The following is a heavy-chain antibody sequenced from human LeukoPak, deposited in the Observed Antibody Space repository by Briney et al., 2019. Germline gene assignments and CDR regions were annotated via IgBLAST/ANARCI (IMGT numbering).Heavy chain of an antibody. J-gene: IGHJ4*02. D-gene: IGHD6-19*01. CDR1: GYTFTSYG. CDR3: ARGRTRKVAGLEGY. CDR2: ISAYNGNT. V-gene: IGHV1-18*01. Sequence: ASVKVSCEASGYTFTSYGISWVRQAPGQGLEWMGWISAYNGNTNYAQKLQGRVTMTTDTSTSTAYMELSSLRSEDTAVYYCARGRTRKVAGLEGYWGQGTLVTVSS.